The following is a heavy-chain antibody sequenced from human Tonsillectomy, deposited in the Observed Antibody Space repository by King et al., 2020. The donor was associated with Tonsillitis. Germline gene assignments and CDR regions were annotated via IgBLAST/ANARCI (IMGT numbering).Heavy chain of an antibody. CDR3: TKVTGYLVVPGVSFDN. CDR1: GFTFSSYA. V-gene: IGHV3-23*04. Sequence: DVQLVESGGGLVQPGGSLRLSCAASGFTFSSYAMSWVRQAPGKGLEWVSGVSGSGGTTNYADSVKGRFTVSRDNSKNTLDLQMNRLRAEDTAVYHCTKVTGYLVVPGVSFDNWGQGTLVTVSS. CDR2: VSGSGGTT. J-gene: IGHJ4*02. D-gene: IGHD2-2*01.